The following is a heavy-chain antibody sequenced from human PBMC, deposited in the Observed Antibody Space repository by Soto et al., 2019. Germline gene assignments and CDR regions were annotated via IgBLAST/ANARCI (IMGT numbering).Heavy chain of an antibody. J-gene: IGHJ4*02. V-gene: IGHV3-30*18. CDR1: GFTFSSYG. CDR2: ISDDGSNK. Sequence: QVQLVESGGGVVQPGRSLRLSCAASGFTFSSYGMHWVRQAPGKGLEWVAVISDDGSNKYYADSVKGRFTISRDNSKNTLYLQMNSLRAEDTAVYYCAKDWSTVTTDRDFDYWGQGTLVTVSS. CDR3: AKDWSTVTTDRDFDY. D-gene: IGHD4-17*01.